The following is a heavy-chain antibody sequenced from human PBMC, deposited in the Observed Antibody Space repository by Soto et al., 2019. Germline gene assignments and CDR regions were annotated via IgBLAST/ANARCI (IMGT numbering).Heavy chain of an antibody. J-gene: IGHJ5*02. V-gene: IGHV3-30*18. CDR2: ISYDGSNK. CDR3: AKGAWFDP. CDR1: GFTFSNYG. Sequence: QVQLVESGGGVVQPGRSLRLSCAASGFTFSNYGIHWVRQAPGKGLEWVAVISYDGSNKYYADSVKGRFTISRDNSKNTLYLQMNSLRAEDTAVYYCAKGAWFDPWGQGTLVTVSS.